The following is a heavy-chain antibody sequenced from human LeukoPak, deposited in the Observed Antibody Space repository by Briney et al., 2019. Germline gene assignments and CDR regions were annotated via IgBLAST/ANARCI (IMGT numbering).Heavy chain of an antibody. V-gene: IGHV3-33*01. CDR3: AGDDCSSTSCYTWIDLFYYYGMDV. J-gene: IGHJ6*02. Sequence: GGSLRLSCAASGFTFSSYGMHWVRQAPGKGLEWVAVIWYDGSNKYYADSVKGRFTISRDNSKNTLYLQMNSLRAEDTAVYYCAGDDCSSTSCYTWIDLFYYYGMDVWGQGTTVTVSS. D-gene: IGHD2-2*02. CDR2: IWYDGSNK. CDR1: GFTFSSYG.